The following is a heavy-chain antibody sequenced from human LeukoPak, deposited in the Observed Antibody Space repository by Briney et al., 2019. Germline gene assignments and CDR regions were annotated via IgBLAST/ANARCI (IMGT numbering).Heavy chain of an antibody. D-gene: IGHD2-15*01. CDR1: GFTFSTYG. CDR3: AKDIVGGGNDY. Sequence: PGRSLRLSCAASGFTFSTYGMHWVRQAPGKGLEWVANIQEDGKKENYVDSVNGRFTITRDNAKNSVYLQMNSLRVEDTAVYYCAKDIVGGGNDYWGQGILVTVSS. CDR2: IQEDGKKE. J-gene: IGHJ4*02. V-gene: IGHV3-7*04.